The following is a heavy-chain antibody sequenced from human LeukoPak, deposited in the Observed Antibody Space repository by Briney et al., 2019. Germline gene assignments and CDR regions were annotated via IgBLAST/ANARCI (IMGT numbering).Heavy chain of an antibody. D-gene: IGHD6-19*01. CDR2: IYTSGST. Sequence: PETLSLTCTVSGGTISSYYWSWIRQPAGKGLEWIGRIYTSGSTNYNPSLKSRVTISVDKSKNQFSLKLSSVTAADTAVYYCARAIAVAYKDAFDIWGQGTMVTVSS. V-gene: IGHV4-4*07. CDR3: ARAIAVAYKDAFDI. J-gene: IGHJ3*02. CDR1: GGTISSYY.